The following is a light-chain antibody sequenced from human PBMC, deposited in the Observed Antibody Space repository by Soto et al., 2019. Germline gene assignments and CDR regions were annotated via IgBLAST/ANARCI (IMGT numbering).Light chain of an antibody. Sequence: QSALTQPASVSGSPGQSIIISCTGTSSDVGSYNFVSWYQQHPGKAPKLMIYEVSKRPSGVSNRFSGSKSGNTASLTISGLQPEEEADYYCCSYAGNSGVFGGGTKLTVL. V-gene: IGLV2-23*02. J-gene: IGLJ3*02. CDR1: SSDVGSYNF. CDR2: EVS. CDR3: CSYAGNSGV.